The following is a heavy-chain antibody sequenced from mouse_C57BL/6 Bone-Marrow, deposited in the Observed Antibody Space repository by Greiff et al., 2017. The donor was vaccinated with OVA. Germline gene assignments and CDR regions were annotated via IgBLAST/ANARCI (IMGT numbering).Heavy chain of an antibody. CDR3: ARHEDGYYASYFDY. D-gene: IGHD2-3*01. Sequence: VQLQQSGPELVKPGASVKISCKASGYAFSSSWMNWVKQRPGKGLEWIGRIYPGDGDTNYNGKFKGKATLTADKSSSTAYMQLSSLTSEDSAVYFCARHEDGYYASYFDYGGRGTSLTVSS. V-gene: IGHV1-82*01. CDR1: GYAFSSSW. CDR2: IYPGDGDT. J-gene: IGHJ2*03.